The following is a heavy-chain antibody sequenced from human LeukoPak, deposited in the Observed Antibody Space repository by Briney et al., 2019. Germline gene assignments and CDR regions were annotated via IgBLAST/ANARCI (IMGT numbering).Heavy chain of an antibody. V-gene: IGHV4-30-2*01. D-gene: IGHD5-12*01. CDR2: IYHSGSGST. J-gene: IGHJ6*02. CDR3: ARGNMGYTRYYYYGMDV. CDR1: GGSISSGGHS. Sequence: SETLSLTCTVSGGSISSGGHSWSWIRQPPGKGLERIGYIYHSGSGSTYYNPSLKSRVTISVDTSKNQFSLKLSSVTAADTAVYYCARGNMGYTRYYYYGMDVWGRGTTVTVSS.